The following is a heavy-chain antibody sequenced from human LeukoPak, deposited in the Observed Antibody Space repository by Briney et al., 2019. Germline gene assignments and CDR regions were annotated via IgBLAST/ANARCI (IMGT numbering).Heavy chain of an antibody. CDR3: ARGGVTTLVWFDP. CDR1: GGSFSGYY. D-gene: IGHD4-11*01. CDR2: VNHSGST. V-gene: IGHV4-34*01. Sequence: SETLSLTCAVYGGSFSGYYWSWIRQPPGKGLEGIGEVNHSGSTNYNPSLKSRVTISVDTSKNQFSLKLSSVTAADTAVYYCARGGVTTLVWFDPWGQGTLVTVSS. J-gene: IGHJ5*02.